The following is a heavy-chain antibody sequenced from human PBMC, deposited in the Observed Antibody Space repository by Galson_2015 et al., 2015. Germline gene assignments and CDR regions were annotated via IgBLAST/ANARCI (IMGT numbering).Heavy chain of an antibody. CDR2: ISGSGGST. Sequence: SLRLSCAASGFTFSSYAMSWVRQAPGKGLEWVSAISGSGGSTYYADSVKGRFTISRDNSKNTLYFQMNSLRAEDTAVYFCAKDRLKWFGKDDAFDIWGRGTMVTASS. J-gene: IGHJ3*02. D-gene: IGHD3-10*01. CDR1: GFTFSSYA. V-gene: IGHV3-23*01. CDR3: AKDRLKWFGKDDAFDI.